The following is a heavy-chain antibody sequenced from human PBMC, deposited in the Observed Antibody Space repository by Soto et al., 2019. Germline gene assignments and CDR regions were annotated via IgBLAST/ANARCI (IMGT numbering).Heavy chain of an antibody. J-gene: IGHJ1*01. CDR2: INTLSGDT. CDR3: ERTLFDVMLPRAL. D-gene: IGHD3-10*02. V-gene: IGHV1-2*02. CDR1: GYTFSGYD. Sequence: QVQLVQSGAEVKKPGASVKVSCKASGYTFSGYDMHWVRQAPGQGLEWMGWINTLSGDTSFPQKFPCRLAMTRDPTIDTADMAVSSLTSGDPAIYYCERTLFDVMLPRALWGQATLVSVSS.